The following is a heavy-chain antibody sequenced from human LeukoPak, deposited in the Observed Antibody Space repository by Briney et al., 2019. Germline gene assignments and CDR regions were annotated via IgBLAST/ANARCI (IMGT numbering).Heavy chain of an antibody. CDR3: ARVSYYYDSSGYWGSWYYYYYMDV. V-gene: IGHV4-39*07. Sequence: KPSETLSLTCTVSGDSISSNSYYWGWIRQPPGKGLEWIGTIYSSGRTYYNPSLKSRVTISVDTSKNQFSLKLTSVTAADTAVYYCARVSYYYDSSGYWGSWYYYYYMDVWGKGTTVTISS. D-gene: IGHD3-22*01. CDR1: GDSISSNSYY. J-gene: IGHJ6*03. CDR2: IYSSGRT.